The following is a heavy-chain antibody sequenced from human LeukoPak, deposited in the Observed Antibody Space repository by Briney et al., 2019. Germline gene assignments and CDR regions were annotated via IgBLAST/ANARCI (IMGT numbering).Heavy chain of an antibody. CDR3: GRDREQWLVHYYMDV. Sequence: SVQFSSKAAGYAFTCYYMYWGRRAPGQGREWMGWINPNSGGTNYAQKFQGRVTITRDTSINTAYLELSSLSSDDTAVYYCGRDREQWLVHYYMDVWGKGTTVTVSS. J-gene: IGHJ6*03. D-gene: IGHD6-19*01. CDR1: GYAFTCYY. CDR2: INPNSGGT. V-gene: IGHV1-2*02.